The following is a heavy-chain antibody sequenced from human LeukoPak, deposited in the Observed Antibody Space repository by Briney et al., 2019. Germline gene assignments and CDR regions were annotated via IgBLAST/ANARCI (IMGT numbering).Heavy chain of an antibody. Sequence: PSETLSLTCTVSGNSISSGYYWGWIRQPPGKGLEWIGSIYHSGSTYYNPSLKSRVTISVDTSKNQFSLKLSSVTAADTAVYYCARSFGDRSGYFPQPLSFDPWGQGTLVAVSS. CDR2: IYHSGST. J-gene: IGHJ5*02. CDR1: GNSISSGYY. V-gene: IGHV4-38-2*02. D-gene: IGHD3-22*01. CDR3: ARSFGDRSGYFPQPLSFDP.